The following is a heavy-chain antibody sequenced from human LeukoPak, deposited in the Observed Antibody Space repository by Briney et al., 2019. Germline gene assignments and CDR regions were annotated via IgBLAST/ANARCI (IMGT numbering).Heavy chain of an antibody. V-gene: IGHV4-59*08. CDR2: IEDSGRT. Sequence: SETLSLTCTVSGGSISRYYWSWIRQPPGKGLEWIGYIEDSGRTNYNPSLKSRVTISVATSKNQFSLKLISETAAHTAVYYCARHGGAYSFDYWGQGTLVTVSS. CDR1: GGSISRYY. D-gene: IGHD2-21*01. CDR3: ARHGGAYSFDY. J-gene: IGHJ4*02.